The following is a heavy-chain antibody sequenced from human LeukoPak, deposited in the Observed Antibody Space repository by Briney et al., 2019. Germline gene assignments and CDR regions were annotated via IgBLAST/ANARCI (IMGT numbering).Heavy chain of an antibody. CDR3: ARGVGYYDFWSGYHDY. D-gene: IGHD3-3*01. CDR1: GFTYSSYA. CDR2: ISSNGGST. V-gene: IGHV3-64*01. Sequence: GGSLRLSCAASGFTYSSYAMHWVRQAPGKGLEYVSAISSNGGSTYYANSVKGRFTISRDNSKNTLYLQMGSLRAEDMAVYYCARGVGYYDFWSGYHDYWGQGTLVTVSS. J-gene: IGHJ4*02.